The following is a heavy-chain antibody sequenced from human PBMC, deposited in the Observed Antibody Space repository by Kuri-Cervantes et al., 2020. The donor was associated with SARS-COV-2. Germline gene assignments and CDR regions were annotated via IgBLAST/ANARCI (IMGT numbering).Heavy chain of an antibody. J-gene: IGHJ6*03. D-gene: IGHD3-16*01. CDR1: GGSFSGYY. V-gene: IGHV4-34*01. CDR3: ARGVKSRGYYYYYMDV. Sequence: GSLRLSCAVYGGSFSGYYWSWIRQPPGKGLEWIGEINHSGSTNYNPSLKSRVTISVDTSKNQFSLKLSSVTAVDTAVYYYARGVKSRGYYYYYMDVWGKGTTVTVSS. CDR2: INHSGST.